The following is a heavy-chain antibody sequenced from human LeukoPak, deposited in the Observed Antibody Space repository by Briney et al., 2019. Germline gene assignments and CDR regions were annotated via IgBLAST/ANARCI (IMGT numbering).Heavy chain of an antibody. V-gene: IGHV1-2*02. CDR3: ARSYYYGSGSDFDY. D-gene: IGHD3-10*01. J-gene: IGHJ4*02. Sequence: GASVKVSCKASGYTFTGYYMHWVRQAPGQGLEWMGWINPNSGGTNYAQKFQGRVTMTRDTSISTAYMELSRLRSDDTAVYYCARSYYYGSGSDFDYWGQGTQVTVSS. CDR1: GYTFTGYY. CDR2: INPNSGGT.